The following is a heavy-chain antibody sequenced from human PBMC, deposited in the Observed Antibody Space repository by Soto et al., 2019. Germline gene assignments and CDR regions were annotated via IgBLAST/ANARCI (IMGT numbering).Heavy chain of an antibody. Sequence: ASVKVSCKASGYTFTSYGISWVRQAPGQGLEWVGWISAYNGNTNYAQKLQGRVTMTTDTSTSTAYMELRSLRSDDTAVYYCAGLVTTRTYLDARGKGATVPVSS. D-gene: IGHD5-18*01. CDR2: ISAYNGNT. CDR1: GYTFTSYG. CDR3: AGLVTTRTYLDA. J-gene: IGHJ6*04. V-gene: IGHV1-18*01.